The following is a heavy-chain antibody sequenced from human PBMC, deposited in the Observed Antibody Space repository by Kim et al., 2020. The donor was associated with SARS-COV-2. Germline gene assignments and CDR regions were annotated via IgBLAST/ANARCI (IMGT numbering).Heavy chain of an antibody. V-gene: IGHV1-18*04. CDR2: ISAYNGNT. D-gene: IGHD3-10*01. CDR3: ARVHYYGSGSYSNYRGHRYYFDY. CDR1: GYTFTSYG. J-gene: IGHJ4*02. Sequence: ASVKVSCKASGYTFTSYGISWVRQAPGQGLEWMGWISAYNGNTNYAQKLQGRVTMTTDTSTSTAYMELRSLRSDDTAVYYCARVHYYGSGSYSNYRGHRYYFDYWGQGTLVTVSS.